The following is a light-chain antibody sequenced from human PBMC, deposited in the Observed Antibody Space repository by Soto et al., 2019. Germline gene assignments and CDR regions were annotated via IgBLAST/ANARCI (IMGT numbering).Light chain of an antibody. Sequence: EIVLTQSPGTLSLSPGERATLSCRASESVSDNYLAWYQQRSGQAPRLVIYGASSRASAVPDRFSGSGSGADFTLTISRLEQEDFAVYYCQQYGSSPLTFGGGPKVDIK. J-gene: IGKJ4*01. CDR3: QQYGSSPLT. CDR1: ESVSDNY. CDR2: GAS. V-gene: IGKV3-20*01.